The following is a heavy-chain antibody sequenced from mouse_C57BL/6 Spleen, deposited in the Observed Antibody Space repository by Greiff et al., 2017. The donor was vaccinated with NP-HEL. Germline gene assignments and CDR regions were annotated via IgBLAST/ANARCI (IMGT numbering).Heavy chain of an antibody. CDR1: GFTFSSYA. J-gene: IGHJ2*01. D-gene: IGHD4-1*01. V-gene: IGHV5-9-1*02. CDR3: TRDGGTGMGYYFDY. CDR2: ISSGGDYI. Sequence: EVKLVESGEGLVKPGGSLKLSCAASGFTFSSYAMSWVRQTPEKRLEWVAYISSGGDYIYYADTVKGRFTISRDNARNTLYLQMSSLKSEDTAMYYCTRDGGTGMGYYFDYWGQGTTLTVSS.